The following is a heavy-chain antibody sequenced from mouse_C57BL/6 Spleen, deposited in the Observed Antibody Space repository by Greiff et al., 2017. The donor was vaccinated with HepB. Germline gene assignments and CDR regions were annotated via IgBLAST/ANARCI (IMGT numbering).Heavy chain of an antibody. D-gene: IGHD2-10*02. J-gene: IGHJ2*01. CDR1: GFTFSDYG. V-gene: IGHV5-17*01. Sequence: EVMLVESGGGLVKPGGSLKLSCAASGFTFSDYGMHWVSQAPEKGLEWVAYISSGSSTIYYADTVKGRFTISRDNAKNTLFLQMTSLRSEDTAMYYCAREEYGNYDYWGQGTTLTVSS. CDR3: AREEYGNYDY. CDR2: ISSGSSTI.